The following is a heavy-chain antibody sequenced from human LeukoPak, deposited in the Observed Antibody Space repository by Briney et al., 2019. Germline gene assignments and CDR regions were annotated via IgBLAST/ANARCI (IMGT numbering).Heavy chain of an antibody. J-gene: IGHJ6*03. D-gene: IGHD3-10*01. CDR3: ARDYGSGSYYYYYYYYMDV. Sequence: ASVKVSCKASGYTFTSYDINWVRQATGQGLEWMGWMNPNSGNTGYAQKFQGRVTMTRNTSISTAYMELSSLRSEDTAVYYCARDYGSGSYYYYYYYYMDVWGKGTTVTISS. CDR1: GYTFTSYD. V-gene: IGHV1-8*01. CDR2: MNPNSGNT.